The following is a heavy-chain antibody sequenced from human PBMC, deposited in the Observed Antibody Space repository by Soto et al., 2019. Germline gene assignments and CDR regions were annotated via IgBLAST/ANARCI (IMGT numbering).Heavy chain of an antibody. J-gene: IGHJ4*02. CDR2: LSSSSSTI. CDR1: GFTFSSYS. Sequence: EVQLVESGGGLVQPGGSLRLSCAASGFTFSSYSMNWVRQAPGKGLEWVSYLSSSSSTIYYADSVKGRFTISRDNAKNSLYLQMNSLSAEDTAVYYCARDRYCSSTSCRGYFDYWGQGTLVTVSS. V-gene: IGHV3-48*01. CDR3: ARDRYCSSTSCRGYFDY. D-gene: IGHD2-2*01.